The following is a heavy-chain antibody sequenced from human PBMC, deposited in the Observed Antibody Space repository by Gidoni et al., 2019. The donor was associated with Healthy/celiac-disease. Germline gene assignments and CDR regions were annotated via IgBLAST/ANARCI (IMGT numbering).Heavy chain of an antibody. CDR3: ARGYYYDSSGYWDDAFDI. V-gene: IGHV4-4*07. D-gene: IGHD3-22*01. J-gene: IGHJ3*02. CDR2: IYTSGST. CDR1: GGSISSYY. Sequence: QVQLQESGPGLVKPSETLSLTCTVSGGSISSYYWSWIRQPAGKGLEWIGRIYTSGSTNYNPSLKSRVTMSVDTSKNQFSLKLSSVTAADTAVYYCARGYYYDSSGYWDDAFDIWGQGTMVTVSS.